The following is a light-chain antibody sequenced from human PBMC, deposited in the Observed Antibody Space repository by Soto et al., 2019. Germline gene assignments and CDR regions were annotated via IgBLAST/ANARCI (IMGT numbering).Light chain of an antibody. V-gene: IGKV3-20*01. CDR3: QQYDTSPYT. J-gene: IGKJ2*01. CDR1: QTITTSQ. CDR2: GAS. Sequence: EIVLTQSPGTLSLSPGERATLFCRASQTITTSQLAWYQQKPGQAPRVLIFGASNRATGIPDRFSGSGSGTDFTLTISRLEPEDFAVYYCQQYDTSPYTFGQGTRLEIK.